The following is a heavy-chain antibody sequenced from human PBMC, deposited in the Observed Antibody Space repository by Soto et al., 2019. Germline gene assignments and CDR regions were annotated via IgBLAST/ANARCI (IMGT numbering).Heavy chain of an antibody. V-gene: IGHV1-8*01. D-gene: IGHD3-10*01. CDR1: GYTFTSYD. CDR3: ARGNYYGWSDYYYYNMDV. J-gene: IGHJ6*03. CDR2: MNPNSGNT. Sequence: ASVKVSCKASGYTFTSYDINWVRQATGQGLEWMGWMNPNSGNTGYAQKFQGRVTMTRNTSISTAYMELSSLRSEDTAVYYCARGNYYGWSDYYYYNMDVWGKGTTVTVSS.